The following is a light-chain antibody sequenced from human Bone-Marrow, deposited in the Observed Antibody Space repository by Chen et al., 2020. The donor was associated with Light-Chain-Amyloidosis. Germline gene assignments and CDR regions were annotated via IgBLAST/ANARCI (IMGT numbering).Light chain of an antibody. CDR2: RDT. CDR3: QSADSSGTYEVI. J-gene: IGLJ2*01. Sequence: SYALTHPPSVSVSPGLTAWIPCSGDDLPTKYAYWYQQKPGQAPVLVIHRDTERPSGISERFSGSSSGTTATLTISGVQAEDEADYHCQSADSSGTYEVIFGGGTKPTVL. V-gene: IGLV3-25*03. CDR1: DLPTKY.